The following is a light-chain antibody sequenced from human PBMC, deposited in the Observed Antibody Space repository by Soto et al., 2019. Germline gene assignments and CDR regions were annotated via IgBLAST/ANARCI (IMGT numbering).Light chain of an antibody. J-gene: IGLJ2*01. CDR2: LISDGSH. Sequence: QAVVTQSPSASASLGASVKLTCTLSSGHSSYAIAWHQQQPEKGPRYLMKLISDGSHSKGDGIPDRFSGSSSGAERYLTISSLQSEDEADYYCQTWGTGTVVFGGGTKVTVL. V-gene: IGLV4-69*01. CDR1: SGHSSYA. CDR3: QTWGTGTVV.